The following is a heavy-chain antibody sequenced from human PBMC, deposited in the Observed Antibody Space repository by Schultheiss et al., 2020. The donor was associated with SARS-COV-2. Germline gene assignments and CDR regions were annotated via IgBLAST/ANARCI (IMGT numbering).Heavy chain of an antibody. J-gene: IGHJ4*02. CDR2: IYYSGST. CDR1: GGSISSGGYY. D-gene: IGHD2-8*01. V-gene: IGHV4-31*03. CDR3: ARDRSGVSGLYYFDY. Sequence: SETLSLTCTVSGGSISSGGYYWSWIRQHPGKGLEWIGYIYYSGSTYYNPSLKSRVTISVDTSKNQFSLKLSSVTAADTAVYYCARDRSGVSGLYYFDYWGQGTLVTVSS.